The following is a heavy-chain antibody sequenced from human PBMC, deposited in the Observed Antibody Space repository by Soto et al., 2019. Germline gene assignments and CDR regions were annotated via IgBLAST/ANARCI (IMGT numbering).Heavy chain of an antibody. J-gene: IGHJ4*02. V-gene: IGHV4-39*07. CDR1: GGSISSSSYY. CDR3: AREIVAGIFDY. Sequence: SETLSLTCTVSGGSISSSSYYWGWIRQPPGKGLEWIGSIYYSGSTYYNPSLKSRVTISVDTSKNQFSLKLSSVTAADTAVYYCAREIVAGIFDYWGQGTLVPVSP. CDR2: IYYSGST. D-gene: IGHD6-25*01.